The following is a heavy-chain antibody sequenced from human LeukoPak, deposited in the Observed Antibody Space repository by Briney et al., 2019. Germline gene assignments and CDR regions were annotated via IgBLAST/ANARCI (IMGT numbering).Heavy chain of an antibody. V-gene: IGHV4-34*01. J-gene: IGHJ5*02. D-gene: IGHD4-17*01. Sequence: SETLSLTCAVYGGSFSGYYWSWIRQPPGKGLEWIGEINHSGSTNYNPSLKSRVTISVDTSKNQFSLKLSSVTAADTAVYYCAREPTTVKYNWFDPWGQGTLVTVSS. CDR1: GGSFSGYY. CDR3: AREPTTVKYNWFDP. CDR2: INHSGST.